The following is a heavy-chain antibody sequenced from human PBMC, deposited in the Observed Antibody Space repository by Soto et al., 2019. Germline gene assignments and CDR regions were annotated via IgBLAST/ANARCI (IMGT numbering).Heavy chain of an antibody. V-gene: IGHV5-51*01. Sequence: GEALKISCRPSGYTSTDYWVGWVRQRPGKGLEWMGIIYPDDSDTRYSPFFQGQVTFSVDKSITTAYVHWNTLEASDPASFCCARSDGFNAPFTLWGQERKVTV. D-gene: IGHD2-2*03. CDR2: IYPDDSDT. CDR3: ARSDGFNAPFTL. CDR1: GYTSTDYW. J-gene: IGHJ3*01.